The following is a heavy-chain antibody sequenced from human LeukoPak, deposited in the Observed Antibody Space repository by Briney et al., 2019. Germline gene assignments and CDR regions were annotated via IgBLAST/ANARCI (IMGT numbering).Heavy chain of an antibody. D-gene: IGHD3-10*01. J-gene: IGHJ6*03. CDR2: IYNSGST. Sequence: SETLSLTCTVSGGSISTYYWSWIRQPPGKGLESIGYIYNSGSTNYNPSLKSRVTISVDTSKNQFSLKLSSVTAADTAVYYCARGEGGSYWDYYYYYMDVWGKGTTVTVSS. CDR1: GGSISTYY. CDR3: ARGEGGSYWDYYYYYMDV. V-gene: IGHV4-59*12.